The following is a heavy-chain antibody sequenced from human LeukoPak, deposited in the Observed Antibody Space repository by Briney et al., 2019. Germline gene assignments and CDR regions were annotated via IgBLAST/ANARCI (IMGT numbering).Heavy chain of an antibody. D-gene: IGHD6-19*01. J-gene: IGHJ5*02. Sequence: GGSLRLSCAASGFTFSDYYMSWIRQAPGKGLEWVSYISSSGSTIYYADSVKGRFTISRDNAKNSLYPQMNSLRAEDTAVYYCAREKPSGSGWYPGWFDPWGQGTLVTASS. CDR2: ISSSGSTI. CDR1: GFTFSDYY. CDR3: AREKPSGSGWYPGWFDP. V-gene: IGHV3-11*04.